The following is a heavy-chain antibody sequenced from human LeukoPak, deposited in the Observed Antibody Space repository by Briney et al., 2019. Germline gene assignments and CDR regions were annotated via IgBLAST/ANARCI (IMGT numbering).Heavy chain of an antibody. Sequence: GGSLRLSCAASGFTFSNFAMMWVRQAPGKGLEWVSSITSDGQTFYVGSVKGRFTVSRDNSNNTLYLQMNSLTAEDTALYYCAKGKGTDAVDWFDPWGQGTLAAVSS. V-gene: IGHV3-23*01. CDR2: ITSDGQT. CDR1: GFTFSNFA. CDR3: AKGKGTDAVDWFDP. J-gene: IGHJ5*02. D-gene: IGHD3/OR15-3a*01.